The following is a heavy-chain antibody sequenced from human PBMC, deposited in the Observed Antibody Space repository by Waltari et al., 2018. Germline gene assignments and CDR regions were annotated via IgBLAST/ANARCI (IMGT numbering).Heavy chain of an antibody. Sequence: QVQLQESGPGLVKPSQTLSLTCTVSGGSISSGSYYWSWIRQPAGKGLEWIGYLYTSGSTNYTPSLKSRVTISVDTSKNQFSLKLSSVTAADTAVYYCARALVYGDYFVYIVGYFDYWGQGTLVTVSS. D-gene: IGHD4-17*01. CDR3: ARALVYGDYFVYIVGYFDY. CDR2: LYTSGST. J-gene: IGHJ4*02. V-gene: IGHV4-61*09. CDR1: GGSISSGSYY.